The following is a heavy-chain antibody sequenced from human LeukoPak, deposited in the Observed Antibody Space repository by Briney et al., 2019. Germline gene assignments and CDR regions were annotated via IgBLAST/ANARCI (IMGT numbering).Heavy chain of an antibody. CDR2: ISAYNGNT. J-gene: IGHJ3*02. V-gene: IGHV1-18*01. D-gene: IGHD3-22*01. CDR3: ARVTTVMIVVVRIDAFDI. CDR1: GYTFTSYG. Sequence: ASVTVSCKASGYTFTSYGISWVRQAPGQGLEWMGWISAYNGNTNYAQKLQGRVTMTTDTSTSTAYMELRSLRSDDTAVYYCARVTTVMIVVVRIDAFDIWGQGTMVTVSS.